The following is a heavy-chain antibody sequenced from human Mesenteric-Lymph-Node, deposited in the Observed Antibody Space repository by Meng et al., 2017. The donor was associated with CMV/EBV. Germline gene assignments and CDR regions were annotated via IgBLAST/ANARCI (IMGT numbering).Heavy chain of an antibody. D-gene: IGHD5-18*01. V-gene: IGHV3-7*01. J-gene: IGHJ6*02. CDR2: IKQDGSEK. CDR1: GFTFSSYW. CDR3: ARAEVVQPWSPPYKYYYGFDV. Sequence: GGSLRLSCAASGFTFSSYWMSWVRQAPGKGLEWVANIKQDGSEKYYVDSVKGRFTISRDNAQNSLYLQMDSLRPEDTAMYYCARAEVVQPWSPPYKYYYGFDVWGQGTTVTVSS.